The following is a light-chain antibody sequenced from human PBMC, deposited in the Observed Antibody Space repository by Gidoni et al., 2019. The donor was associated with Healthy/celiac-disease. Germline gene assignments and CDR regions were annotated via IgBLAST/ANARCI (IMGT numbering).Light chain of an antibody. Sequence: DIQMTQSPSSLSTSVGDRVTITCRASQSISSYLNWYQQKPGKAPKLLIYAASSLQSGGPSRFSGSGSGTDFTLTISSLQPEDFATYYCQQSYSTPLTFGGGTKVEIQ. J-gene: IGKJ4*01. CDR2: AAS. CDR3: QQSYSTPLT. CDR1: QSISSY. V-gene: IGKV1-39*01.